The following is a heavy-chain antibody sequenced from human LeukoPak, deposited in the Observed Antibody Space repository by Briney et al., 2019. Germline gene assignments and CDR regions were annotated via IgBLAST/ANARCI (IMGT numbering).Heavy chain of an antibody. V-gene: IGHV1-8*02. D-gene: IGHD3-10*01. Sequence: ASVKVSCKASGYTFTSYDINWVRQATGQGLEWMGWMNPNSGNTGYAQKFQGRVTMTTDTSTSTASMELRSLRSDDTAVYYCARDVWFGERNFDYWGQGTLVTVSS. J-gene: IGHJ4*02. CDR1: GYTFTSYD. CDR2: MNPNSGNT. CDR3: ARDVWFGERNFDY.